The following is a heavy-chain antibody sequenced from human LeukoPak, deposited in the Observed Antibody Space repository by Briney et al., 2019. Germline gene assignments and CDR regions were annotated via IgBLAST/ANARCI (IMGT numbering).Heavy chain of an antibody. V-gene: IGHV3-21*01. CDR2: ISSSSSYI. D-gene: IGHD3/OR15-3a*01. CDR1: GFAFSSYS. J-gene: IGHJ5*02. CDR3: AREGEGTGEDWFDP. Sequence: GGSLRLSCAASGFAFSSYSMNWVRQAPGKGLEWVSSISSSSSYIYYADSVKGRFTISRDNAKNSLYLQMNSLRAEDTAVYYCAREGEGTGEDWFDPWGQGTLVTVSS.